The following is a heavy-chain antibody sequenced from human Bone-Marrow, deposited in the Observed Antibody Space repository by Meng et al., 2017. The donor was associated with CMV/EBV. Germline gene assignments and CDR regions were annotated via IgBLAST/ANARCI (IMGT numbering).Heavy chain of an antibody. CDR1: GYTFSNYD. CDR3: ARGPPYCTSTRCFPYYYNGLDV. V-gene: IGHV1-8*03. Sequence: ASVKVSCKASGYTFSNYDINWVRQAPGQGLDWMGWINSNTGDTGYAQKFQGRVTITRNTSTNTVYMDLSSLRFEDTAVYYCARGPPYCTSTRCFPYYYNGLDVWVQGTTVTVSS. D-gene: IGHD2-2*01. CDR2: INSNTGDT. J-gene: IGHJ6*02.